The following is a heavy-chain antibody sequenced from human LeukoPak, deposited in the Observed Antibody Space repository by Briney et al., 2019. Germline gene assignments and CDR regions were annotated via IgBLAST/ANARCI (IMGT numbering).Heavy chain of an antibody. CDR2: ISRSSSYI. D-gene: IGHD1-26*01. Sequence: GGSLRLSCAASGFTFSSYSMNWVRQAPGKGLEWVSSISRSSSYIYYADSVKGRFTISRDNAKNSQYLQMNSLRAEDTAVYYCARVRQWELLGLYYFDYWGQGTLITVSS. J-gene: IGHJ4*02. V-gene: IGHV3-21*01. CDR1: GFTFSSYS. CDR3: ARVRQWELLGLYYFDY.